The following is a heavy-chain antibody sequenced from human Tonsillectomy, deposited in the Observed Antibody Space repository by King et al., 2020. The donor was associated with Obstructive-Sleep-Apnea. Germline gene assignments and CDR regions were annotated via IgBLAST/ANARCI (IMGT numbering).Heavy chain of an antibody. CDR2: IFYSGST. Sequence: QLQESGPGLVKPSETLSLTCTVSGGSISSSSYYWGWIRQPPGKGLEWIGSIFYSGSTHYNPSLKSRVTISVDTSKNQFSLKLSSVTAADTAVYYCARGAQVVVITTLGYWGQGTLVTVSS. D-gene: IGHD3-22*01. V-gene: IGHV4-39*07. CDR3: ARGAQVVVITTLGY. J-gene: IGHJ4*02. CDR1: GGSISSSSYY.